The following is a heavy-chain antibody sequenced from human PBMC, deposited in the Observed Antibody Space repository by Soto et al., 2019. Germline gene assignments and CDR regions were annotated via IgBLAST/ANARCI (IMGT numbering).Heavy chain of an antibody. D-gene: IGHD1-7*01. J-gene: IGHJ6*02. CDR1: GFTFSNYG. CDR2: IWYDGSNK. V-gene: IGHV3-33*01. Sequence: QVQLVESGGGVVQPGRSLRLSCAASGFTFSNYGMHWVRQAPGKGLEWVAVIWYDGSNKYYADSVKGRFTISRDNSKNTLYLQMNSLRSEDTAVYYCARDRTALEVRLYYGMDVWGQGTTVTVSS. CDR3: ARDRTALEVRLYYGMDV.